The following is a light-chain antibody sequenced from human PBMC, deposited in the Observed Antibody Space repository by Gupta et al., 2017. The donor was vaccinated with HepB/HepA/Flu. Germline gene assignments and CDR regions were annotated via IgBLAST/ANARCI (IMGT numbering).Light chain of an antibody. CDR3: ATWDDSRDDQI. V-gene: IGLV1-44*01. Sequence: QSVLPQPPSASAAPGQRVTIFCSGSSSNIGSSKVDWYQQLPETAPKLVIYTSDQRPSGVPDRFSGSKSVTSASLAISGLQAEDEADYYCATWDDSRDDQIFGTGTKVTVL. J-gene: IGLJ1*01. CDR2: TSD. CDR1: SSNIGSSK.